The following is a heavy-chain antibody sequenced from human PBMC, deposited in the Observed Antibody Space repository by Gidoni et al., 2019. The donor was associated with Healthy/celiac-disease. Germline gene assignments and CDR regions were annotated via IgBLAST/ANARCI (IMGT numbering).Heavy chain of an antibody. CDR2: IIPILGIA. J-gene: IGHJ3*02. CDR3: ARVRSSGWSNDAFDI. D-gene: IGHD6-19*01. CDR1: GGTFSSYT. V-gene: IGHV1-69*02. Sequence: QVQLVQSGAEVTKPGSSVKVSCKASGGTFSSYTISWVRQAPGQGLEWMGRIIPILGIANYAQKFQGRVTITADKSTSTAYMELSSLRSEDTAVYYCARVRSSGWSNDAFDIWGQGTMVTVSS.